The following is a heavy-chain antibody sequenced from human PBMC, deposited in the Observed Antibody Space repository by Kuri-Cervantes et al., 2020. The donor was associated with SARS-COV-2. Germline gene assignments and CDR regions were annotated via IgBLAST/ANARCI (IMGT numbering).Heavy chain of an antibody. CDR1: GFTFDDYG. CDR2: INWNGGST. D-gene: IGHD3-22*01. J-gene: IGHJ4*02. CDR3: AREGRYSSGYYYATHPLDY. Sequence: GESLKISCAASGFTFDDYGMSWVRQAPGRGLEWVSGINWNGGSTGYADSVKGRFTISRDNAKNSLYLQMNSLRAEDTAVHYCAREGRYSSGYYYATHPLDYWGQGTLVTVSS. V-gene: IGHV3-20*04.